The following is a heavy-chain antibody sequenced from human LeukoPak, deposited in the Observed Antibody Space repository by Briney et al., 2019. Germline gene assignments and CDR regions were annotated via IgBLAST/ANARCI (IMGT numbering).Heavy chain of an antibody. CDR1: GGSMSTYY. Sequence: PSETLSPTCTVSGGSMSTYYWSWIRQPPGKGLEWIGYIYYSGSTYYNPSLKSRVTISVDTSKNQFSLKLSSVTAADTAVYYCARGTMDIAAAGIGMYYFDYWGQGTLVTVSS. CDR3: ARGTMDIAAAGIGMYYFDY. V-gene: IGHV4-59*06. CDR2: IYYSGST. J-gene: IGHJ4*02. D-gene: IGHD6-13*01.